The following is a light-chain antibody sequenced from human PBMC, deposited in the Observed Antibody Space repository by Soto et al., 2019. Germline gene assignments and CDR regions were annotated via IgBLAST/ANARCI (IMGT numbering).Light chain of an antibody. CDR2: DAS. CDR1: QSVSGY. Sequence: EIVLTQSPAPLSLSPGHRATLSCRASQSVSGYLAWYQQKPGQAPRLLIYDASNRATGIPARFSGSGSGTDFTLTITSLEPEDFAVYYCQQHSNWSSTFGGGTKVEI. CDR3: QQHSNWSST. J-gene: IGKJ4*01. V-gene: IGKV3-11*01.